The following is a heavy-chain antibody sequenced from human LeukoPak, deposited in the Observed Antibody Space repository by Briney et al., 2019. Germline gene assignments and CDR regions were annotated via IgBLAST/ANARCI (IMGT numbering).Heavy chain of an antibody. J-gene: IGHJ6*02. CDR2: ISGSGGST. V-gene: IGHV3-23*01. CDR3: AKSLIPYYYYYGMDV. Sequence: GGSLRLSCAASGFTSSSYAMNWVRQAPGKGLEWVSAISGSGGSTYYADSVKGRFTISRDNSKNTLYLQMNSLRAEDTAVYYCAKSLIPYYYYYGMDVWGQGTTVTVSS. CDR1: GFTSSSYA.